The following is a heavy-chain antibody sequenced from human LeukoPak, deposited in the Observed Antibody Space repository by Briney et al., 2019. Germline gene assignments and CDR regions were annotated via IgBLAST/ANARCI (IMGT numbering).Heavy chain of an antibody. CDR3: ARHDNWNDLDAFDI. J-gene: IGHJ3*02. V-gene: IGHV1-69*13. CDR1: GGTFSSYA. CDR2: IIPIFGTA. Sequence: SVKVSCKASGGTFSSYAISWVRQAPGQGLEWMGGIIPIFGTANYAQKFQGRVTITADESTSTAYMELSSLRSEDTAVYYCARHDNWNDLDAFDIWGQGTMVTVSS. D-gene: IGHD1-20*01.